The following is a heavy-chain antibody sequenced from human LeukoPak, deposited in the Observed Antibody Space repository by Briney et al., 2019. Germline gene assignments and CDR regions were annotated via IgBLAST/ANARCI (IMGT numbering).Heavy chain of an antibody. Sequence: SQTLCLTCAIYGDSVSGNIATWNWIRQSPSRGLEWLGRTYYRSKWNNDYAVSVKSRITINPDSSKNQFSLQLNSVTPDDTAVYYCARSGSYAEYFQHWGQGTLVTVSS. CDR2: TYYRSKWNN. CDR3: ARSGSYAEYFQH. D-gene: IGHD1-26*01. V-gene: IGHV6-1*01. CDR1: GDSVSGNIAT. J-gene: IGHJ1*01.